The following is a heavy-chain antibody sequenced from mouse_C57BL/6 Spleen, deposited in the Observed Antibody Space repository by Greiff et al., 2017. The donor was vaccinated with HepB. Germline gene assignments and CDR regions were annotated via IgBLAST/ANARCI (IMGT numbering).Heavy chain of an antibody. CDR1: GFSFNTYA. CDR3: VRGGGTGVDY. CDR2: IRSKSNNYAT. J-gene: IGHJ2*01. Sequence: EVKLVESGGGLVQPKGSLKLSCAASGFSFNTYAMNWVRQAPGKGLEWVARIRSKSNNYATYYADSVKDRFTISRDDSESMLYLQMNNLKTEDTAMYYCVRGGGTGVDYWGQGTTLTVSS. V-gene: IGHV10-1*01.